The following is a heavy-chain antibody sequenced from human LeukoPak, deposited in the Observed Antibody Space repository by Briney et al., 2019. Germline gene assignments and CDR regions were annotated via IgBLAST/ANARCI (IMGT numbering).Heavy chain of an antibody. Sequence: PGGSLRLSCAASGFTFSSYGMHWVRQAPGKGLEWVAVLWYDGSNKYYADSVKGRFTISRDNSKNTLYLQMNSLRAEDTAVYYCARGGAAVADYYYYGMDVWGQGTTVTVSS. CDR2: LWYDGSNK. D-gene: IGHD6-19*01. V-gene: IGHV3-33*01. CDR3: ARGGAAVADYYYYGMDV. J-gene: IGHJ6*02. CDR1: GFTFSSYG.